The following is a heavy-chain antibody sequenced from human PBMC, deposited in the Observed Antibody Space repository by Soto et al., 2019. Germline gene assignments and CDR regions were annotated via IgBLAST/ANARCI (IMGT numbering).Heavy chain of an antibody. V-gene: IGHV3-74*01. CDR1: GFTFSSYW. D-gene: IGHD3-10*01. J-gene: IGHJ4*02. Sequence: EVQLVESGGNLVQPGGSLRLSCAASGFTFSSYWIHWVRQPPGKGLLWVSHINTDGSTTNYADSVKGRFTISRDNAKNTLYLQMNSLRAEDTAVYYCARGASGNYYLDYWGQGALVTISS. CDR2: INTDGSTT. CDR3: ARGASGNYYLDY.